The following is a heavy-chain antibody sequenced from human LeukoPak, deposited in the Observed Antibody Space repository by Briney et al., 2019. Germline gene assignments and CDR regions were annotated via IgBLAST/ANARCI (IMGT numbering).Heavy chain of an antibody. CDR2: INPNSGGT. J-gene: IGHJ4*02. CDR1: GYTFTDYY. D-gene: IGHD3-22*01. V-gene: IGHV1-2*07. CDR3: ARAGDNYYDSSGYYYAD. Sequence: GASVKVSCKASGYTFTDYYMHWVRQAPGQGLEWMGWINPNSGGTSYAHNFQGRVTMTRDTSISTAYMELSRLTSDDTAMYYCARAGDNYYDSSGYYYADWGQGTLVTVSS.